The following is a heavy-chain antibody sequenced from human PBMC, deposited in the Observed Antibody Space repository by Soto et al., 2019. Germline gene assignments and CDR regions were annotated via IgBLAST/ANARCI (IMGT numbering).Heavy chain of an antibody. CDR2: INPSGGST. CDR3: ARDSTMVEGTTTGARYYFDY. V-gene: IGHV1-46*03. CDR1: GYTFTSYY. D-gene: IGHD2-2*01. J-gene: IGHJ4*02. Sequence: ASVKVSCKASGYTFTSYYMHWVRQAPGQGLEWMGIINPSGGSTSYAQKFQGRVTMTRDTSTSTVYMELSSLRSEDTAVYYCARDSTMVEGTTTGARYYFDYWGQGTLVTVSS.